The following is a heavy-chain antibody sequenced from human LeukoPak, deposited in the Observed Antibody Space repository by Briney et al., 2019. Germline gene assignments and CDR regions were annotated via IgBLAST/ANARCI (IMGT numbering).Heavy chain of an antibody. J-gene: IGHJ3*02. CDR3: AGYSGYDSDSGAFDI. CDR1: GFTFDDYG. D-gene: IGHD5-12*01. CDR2: INWNGGST. Sequence: GGSLRLSCAASGFTFDDYGMSWVRQAPGKGLEWVSGINWNGGSTGYADSVKGRFTISRDNAKNSLYLQMNSLRAEDTALYYCAGYSGYDSDSGAFDIWGQGTMVTVSS. V-gene: IGHV3-20*04.